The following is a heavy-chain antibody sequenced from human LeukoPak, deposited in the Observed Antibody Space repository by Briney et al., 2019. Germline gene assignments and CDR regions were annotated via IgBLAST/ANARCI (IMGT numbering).Heavy chain of an antibody. J-gene: IGHJ5*02. D-gene: IGHD6-25*01. CDR2: IYDSGST. CDR3: ARHSLRGEPAPSWFDV. Sequence: NPSETLSLTCTVSGGSIRSSYYYWGWIRQPPGKGLEWIGSIYDSGSTYYNPSLKSRVTISVDTSKSQFSLKVTSVTAADTALYYCARHSLRGEPAPSWFDVWGPGIVVSVSS. V-gene: IGHV4-39*01. CDR1: GGSIRSSYYY.